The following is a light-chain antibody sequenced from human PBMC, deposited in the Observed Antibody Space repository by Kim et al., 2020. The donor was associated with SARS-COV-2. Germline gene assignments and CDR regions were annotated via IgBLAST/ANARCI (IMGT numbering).Light chain of an antibody. Sequence: EIAMTQSPATLSVSPGERATLSCRASQNVNSNLVWYQQKPGQAPRLLIYDASARATGIPDRFSGSGSGTEFTLTIRSLQPEDLAIYYCQQYNNWPRTFGGGTKVDIK. V-gene: IGKV3-15*01. CDR2: DAS. J-gene: IGKJ4*01. CDR3: QQYNNWPRT. CDR1: QNVNSN.